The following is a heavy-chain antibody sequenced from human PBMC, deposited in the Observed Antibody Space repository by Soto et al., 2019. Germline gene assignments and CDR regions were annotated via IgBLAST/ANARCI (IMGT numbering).Heavy chain of an antibody. J-gene: IGHJ6*02. CDR1: GYSFTDYY. CDR2: INPNTGVT. CDR3: VRSPGDFRYGLDV. Sequence: QVQLVQSGAEVRKPGASVKVSCKASGYSFTDYYIHWVRQAPGQGLEWLGWINPNTGVTHFAQKFQGWVTMNRDTSISTAYMELNRLTSDDTAVYYCVRSPGDFRYGLDVWGQGTTVTVSS. D-gene: IGHD2-21*02. V-gene: IGHV1-2*04.